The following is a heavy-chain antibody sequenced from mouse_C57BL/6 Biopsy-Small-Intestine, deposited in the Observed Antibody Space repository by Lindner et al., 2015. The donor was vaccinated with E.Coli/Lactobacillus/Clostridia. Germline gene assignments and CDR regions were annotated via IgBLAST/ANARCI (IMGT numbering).Heavy chain of an antibody. CDR2: ISSGSNTI. Sequence: VQLQESGGGLVKPGGSLKLSCVVSGFTFSDYGMHWVRQAPEKGLEWVAYISSGSNTIYYADTVKGRFTISRDNAKNTLFLQMTSLRSEDTAMCYCARRGITTVENYFDYWGQGTSLTVSS. CDR3: ARRGITTVENYFDY. J-gene: IGHJ2*03. D-gene: IGHD1-1*01. CDR1: GFTFSDYG. V-gene: IGHV5-17*01.